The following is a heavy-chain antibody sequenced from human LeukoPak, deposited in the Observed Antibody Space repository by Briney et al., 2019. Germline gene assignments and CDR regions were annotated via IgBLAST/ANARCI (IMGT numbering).Heavy chain of an antibody. V-gene: IGHV4-31*03. CDR1: GGSISSGGYY. CDR2: IYYRGST. Sequence: SQTLSLTCTVSGGSISSGGYYWSWIRQHPGKGLEWIGYIYYRGSTHSYPSLKSRVTISVDTSKNQFSLNVTSVTAADPAVYYCARELIAPDGGGYYYYYMDVWGKGTTVTVSS. CDR3: ARELIAPDGGGYYYYYMDV. J-gene: IGHJ6*03. D-gene: IGHD6-13*01.